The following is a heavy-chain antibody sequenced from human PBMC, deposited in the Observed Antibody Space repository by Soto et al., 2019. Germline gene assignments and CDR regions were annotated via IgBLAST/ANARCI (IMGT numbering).Heavy chain of an antibody. Sequence: QVQLQESGPALVKHSETLSLTCTVSGGSVSSDDYYWSWIRQPPGKRLEWIGHVYYSGTTNYNASLKSRVTISVDTSKNQFSLNMMSVTTADTAVYYCARVVSGYLPIDCWGQGTLVTVSS. J-gene: IGHJ4*02. CDR2: VYYSGTT. CDR1: GGSVSSDDYY. D-gene: IGHD3-22*01. V-gene: IGHV4-61*08. CDR3: ARVVSGYLPIDC.